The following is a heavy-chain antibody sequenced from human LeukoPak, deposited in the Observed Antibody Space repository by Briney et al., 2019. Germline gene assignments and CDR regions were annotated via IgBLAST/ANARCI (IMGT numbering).Heavy chain of an antibody. CDR3: ATPSKGSFDY. D-gene: IGHD3-10*01. CDR1: GYTLTELS. V-gene: IGHV1-24*01. J-gene: IGHJ4*02. CDR2: FDPVDGET. Sequence: ASVKVSCKVSGYTLTELSMHWVRQAPGKGLEWMGGFDPVDGETIYAQKFQGRVTMTEDTSTDTAYMELSSLRSEDTAVYYSATPSKGSFDYWGQGTLVTVSS.